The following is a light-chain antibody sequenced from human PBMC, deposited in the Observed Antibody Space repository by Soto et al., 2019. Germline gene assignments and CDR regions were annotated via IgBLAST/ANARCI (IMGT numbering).Light chain of an antibody. J-gene: IGLJ3*02. CDR1: RSNIGNNY. V-gene: IGLV1-47*02. Sequence: QLVLTQPPSASGTPGQRVTISCSGSRSNIGNNYVYWYQQVPGTAPRLLIYSNDQRPSGVPDRFSGSKSGTSASLAISGLRSEDEADYYCAAWDDSLSGRVFGGGTKLTVL. CDR3: AAWDDSLSGRV. CDR2: SND.